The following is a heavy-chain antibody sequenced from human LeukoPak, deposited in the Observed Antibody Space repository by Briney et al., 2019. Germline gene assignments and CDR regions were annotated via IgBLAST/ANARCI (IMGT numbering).Heavy chain of an antibody. J-gene: IGHJ1*01. CDR1: GGSISTYY. D-gene: IGHD6-6*01. V-gene: IGHV4-59*01. Sequence: SETLSLTCTVSGGSISTYYWNWIRQPPGKGLEWIGYIYHSGSSNYNPSLQSRVTISVDTSKNQFSLNLNSVTAADTAVYYCARGGAARLHFQNWGQGTLVTVSS. CDR2: IYHSGSS. CDR3: ARGGAARLHFQN.